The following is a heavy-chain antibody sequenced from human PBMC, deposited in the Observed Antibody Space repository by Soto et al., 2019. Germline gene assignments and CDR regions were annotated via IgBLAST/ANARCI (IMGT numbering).Heavy chain of an antibody. J-gene: IGHJ5*02. Sequence: PSATLSLTCPVSGGSISSGGYYWSWIRQHPGKGLEWIGSISSSGSTYYNPSRKSRVTISGDTSKNQFSRKLSSVTDADTAVYYCARGQEYSNGDSSPNWFDPWGQGTLVTLSA. V-gene: IGHV4-31*03. CDR3: ARGQEYSNGDSSPNWFDP. CDR1: GGSISSGGYY. CDR2: ISSSGST. D-gene: IGHD6-19*01.